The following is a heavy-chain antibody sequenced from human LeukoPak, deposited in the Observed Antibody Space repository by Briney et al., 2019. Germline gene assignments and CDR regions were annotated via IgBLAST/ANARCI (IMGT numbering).Heavy chain of an antibody. V-gene: IGHV4-39*01. CDR3: ARQVTFGYAYAYYFDY. Sequence: SETLSLTCTVSGGSISTSYYYWGWIRQPPGKGLEWIGNIHNSESTYYNPSLKSRVTISVNTSKNQFSLKLSSVTAADTAVYYCARQVTFGYAYAYYFDYWGQGSLVTVSS. CDR1: GGSISTSYYY. J-gene: IGHJ4*02. D-gene: IGHD5-18*01. CDR2: IHNSEST.